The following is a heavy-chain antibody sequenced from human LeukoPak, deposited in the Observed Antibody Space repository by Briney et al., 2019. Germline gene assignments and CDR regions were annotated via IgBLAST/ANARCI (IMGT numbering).Heavy chain of an antibody. CDR3: ARQNTYYFDY. D-gene: IGHD1/OR15-1a*01. CDR1: GFTVSSNY. J-gene: IGHJ4*02. Sequence: GGSLRLSCAASGFTVSSNYMSWVRQAPGKGLEWVSVIYSGGSTYYADSVKGRFTTSRDNSKNTLYLQMNSLRAEDTAVYYCARQNTYYFDYWGQGTLVTVSS. CDR2: IYSGGST. V-gene: IGHV3-53*01.